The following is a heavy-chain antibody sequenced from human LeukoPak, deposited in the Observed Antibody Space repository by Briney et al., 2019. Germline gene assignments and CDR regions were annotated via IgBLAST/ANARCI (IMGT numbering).Heavy chain of an antibody. CDR1: GFTFSSYG. J-gene: IGHJ3*02. CDR3: TTDPANDSSHYYYRVDI. Sequence: PGGSLRLSCAASGFTFSSYGMHWVRQAPGKGLEWVGRIKSKTDGGTTDYAAPVKGRFTISRDDSKNTLYLQMNSLKTEDTAVYYCTTDPANDSSHYYYRVDIWGQGTMVTVSS. D-gene: IGHD3-22*01. CDR2: IKSKTDGGTT. V-gene: IGHV3-15*01.